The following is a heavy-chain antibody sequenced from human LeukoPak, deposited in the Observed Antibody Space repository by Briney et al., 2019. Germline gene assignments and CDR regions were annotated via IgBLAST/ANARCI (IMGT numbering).Heavy chain of an antibody. J-gene: IGHJ4*02. Sequence: PSETLSLTCAVYGGSFSGYYWSWIRQPPGKGLEWIGEINHSGSTNYNPSLKSRVTISVDTSKNQFSLKLSSVTAADTAVYYCASLTGGKYYFDYWGQGTLVTVSS. CDR3: ASLTGGKYYFDY. CDR2: INHSGST. V-gene: IGHV4-34*01. D-gene: IGHD1-14*01. CDR1: GGSFSGYY.